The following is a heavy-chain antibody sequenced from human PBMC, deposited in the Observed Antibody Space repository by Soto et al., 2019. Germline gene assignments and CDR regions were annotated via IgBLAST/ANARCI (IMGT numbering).Heavy chain of an antibody. J-gene: IGHJ4*02. CDR2: IYYSGST. V-gene: IGHV4-61*01. D-gene: IGHD6-6*01. CDR3: ARVGGAEYSSSN. CDR1: GGSVSSGSYY. Sequence: QVQLQESGPGLVKPSETLSLTCTVSGGSVSSGSYYWSWIRQPPGKGLEWIGYIYYSGSTNYNPSLKSRVTISVDTSKNQFSLKLSSVTAADTAVYYCARVGGAEYSSSNWGQGTLVTVSS.